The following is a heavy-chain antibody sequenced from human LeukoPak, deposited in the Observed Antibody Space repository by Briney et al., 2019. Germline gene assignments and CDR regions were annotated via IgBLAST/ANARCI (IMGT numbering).Heavy chain of an antibody. J-gene: IGHJ4*02. CDR1: GFTVSSNY. V-gene: IGHV3-53*01. D-gene: IGHD5-12*01. Sequence: GGSLRLSCAASGFTVSSNYMSWVRQAPGKGLEWVSVIYSGGSTYYADSVKGRFTISRDNSKNTLYLQMNSLRAEDTAVYYCVRGERGSLQTLVYWGQGTLVTVSS. CDR3: VRGERGSLQTLVY. CDR2: IYSGGST.